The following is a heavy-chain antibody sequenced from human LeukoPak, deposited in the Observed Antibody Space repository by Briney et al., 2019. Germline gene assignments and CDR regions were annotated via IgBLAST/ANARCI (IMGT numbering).Heavy chain of an antibody. D-gene: IGHD1-26*01. Sequence: PSETLSLTCAVYGGSFSGYYWSWIRQPPGKGLGWIGEINHSGSTNYNPSLKSRVTISVDTSKNQFSLKLSSVTAADTAVYYCARASGYLGSYYFDYWGQGTLVTVSS. J-gene: IGHJ4*02. V-gene: IGHV4-34*01. CDR1: GGSFSGYY. CDR2: INHSGST. CDR3: ARASGYLGSYYFDY.